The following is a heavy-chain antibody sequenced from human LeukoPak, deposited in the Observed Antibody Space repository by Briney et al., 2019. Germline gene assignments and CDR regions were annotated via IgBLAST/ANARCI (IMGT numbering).Heavy chain of an antibody. Sequence: ASVKVSCKASGYTFTSYDINWVRLATGRGLEWMGWVNPNSGNTGYAQKFQGRVTITRNTSISTAYMELRSLRSDDTAVYYCARDKKYSSGSNDYWGQGTLVTVSS. J-gene: IGHJ4*02. CDR1: GYTFTSYD. CDR2: VNPNSGNT. CDR3: ARDKKYSSGSNDY. D-gene: IGHD6-19*01. V-gene: IGHV1-8*03.